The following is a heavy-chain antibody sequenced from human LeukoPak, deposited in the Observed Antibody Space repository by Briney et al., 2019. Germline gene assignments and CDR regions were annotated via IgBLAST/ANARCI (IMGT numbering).Heavy chain of an antibody. V-gene: IGHV3-30*03. CDR1: GFIFSSYS. Sequence: GGSLRLFCAASGFIFSSYSMHWVRQSPGKGLEWVAVISYDGSKKYYADSVKGRFTISRGNSKNTLYLQMNSLRAEDTAVYYCARELHRRHDAFDIWDQGTMVTVSS. CDR2: ISYDGSKK. D-gene: IGHD1-14*01. CDR3: ARELHRRHDAFDI. J-gene: IGHJ3*02.